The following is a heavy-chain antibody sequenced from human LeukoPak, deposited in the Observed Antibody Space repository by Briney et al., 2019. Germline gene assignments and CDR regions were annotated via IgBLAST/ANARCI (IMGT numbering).Heavy chain of an antibody. Sequence: PGRSLRLSCAASGFTFDDYAMHWVRHAPGKGLEWVSGISWNSGSIGYADSVKGRFTISRDNAKNSLYLQMNSLRAEDTALYYCAKDMGWFGERGWFDPWGQGTLVTVSS. V-gene: IGHV3-9*01. CDR1: GFTFDDYA. D-gene: IGHD3-10*01. CDR3: AKDMGWFGERGWFDP. J-gene: IGHJ5*02. CDR2: ISWNSGSI.